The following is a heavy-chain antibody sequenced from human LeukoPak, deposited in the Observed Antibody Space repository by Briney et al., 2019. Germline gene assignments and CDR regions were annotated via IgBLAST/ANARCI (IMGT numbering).Heavy chain of an antibody. D-gene: IGHD4-23*01. V-gene: IGHV3-23*01. CDR1: GFTFSSYA. J-gene: IGHJ4*02. CDR3: AKTPRSTTVVTPHYFDY. CDR2: ISGSGGST. Sequence: AGGSLRLSCAASGFTFSSYAMSWVRQAPGKGLEWVSAISGSGGSTYYADSVKGRFTISRDNSKNTLYLQMNSLRAEDTAVYYCAKTPRSTTVVTPHYFDYWGQGTLVTVSS.